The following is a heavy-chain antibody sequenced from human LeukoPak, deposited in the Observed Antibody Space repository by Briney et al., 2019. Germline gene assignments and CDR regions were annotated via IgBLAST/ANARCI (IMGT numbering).Heavy chain of an antibody. CDR2: INPNSGGT. D-gene: IGHD2-2*01. V-gene: IGHV1-2*02. J-gene: IGHJ6*03. CDR3: ARDPRYCSSTSCYLRTGYYYMDV. CDR1: GYTFTGYY. Sequence: GASVRVSCKASGYTFTGYYMHWVRQAPGQGLEWMGWINPNSGGTNYAQKFQGRVTMTRDTSISTAYMELSRLRSDDTAVCYCARDPRYCSSTSCYLRTGYYYMDVWGKGTTVTVSS.